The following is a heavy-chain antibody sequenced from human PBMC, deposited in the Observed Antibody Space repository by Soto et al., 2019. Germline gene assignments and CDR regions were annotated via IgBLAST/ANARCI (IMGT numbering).Heavy chain of an antibody. CDR2: ISSSSSYI. V-gene: IGHV3-21*01. CDR3: ARPSPGAYYYYYYGMDV. J-gene: IGHJ6*02. CDR1: GFTFSSYR. Sequence: LILSCAASGFTFSSYRMNWVRQAPWKGLEWVSSISSSSSYIYYADSVKGRFTISRDNAKNSLYLQMNSLRAEDTAVYYCARPSPGAYYYYYYGMDVWGQGTTVTVSS.